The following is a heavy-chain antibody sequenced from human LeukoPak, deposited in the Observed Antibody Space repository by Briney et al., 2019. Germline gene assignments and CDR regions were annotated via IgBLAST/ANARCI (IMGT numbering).Heavy chain of an antibody. CDR1: GFTFSSYA. J-gene: IGHJ3*02. V-gene: IGHV3-30-3*01. CDR3: ATEGAPDFGVVPTAPRGTAFDI. D-gene: IGHD3-3*01. CDR2: ISYDGSNK. Sequence: GGSLRLSCAASGFTFSSYAMHWVRQAPGKGLEWVAVISYDGSNKYYADSVKGRFTISRDNSKNTLYLQMSSLTVEDTAVYYCATEGAPDFGVVPTAPRGTAFDIWGQGTMVTVSS.